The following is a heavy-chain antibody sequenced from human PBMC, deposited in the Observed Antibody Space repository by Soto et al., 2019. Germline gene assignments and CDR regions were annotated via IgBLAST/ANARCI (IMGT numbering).Heavy chain of an antibody. CDR2: ISSSGTYT. CDR3: ARKQGDTFDI. J-gene: IGHJ3*02. V-gene: IGHV3-21*01. CDR1: GFTFSSYT. Sequence: PGGSLRLSCAASGFTFSSYTMNWVRQAPGKGLEWVSFISSSGTYTYYADSLKGRFTISRDNAKDSLYLQMNSLRAEDTAVYYCARKQGDTFDIWGQGIMVTVSS.